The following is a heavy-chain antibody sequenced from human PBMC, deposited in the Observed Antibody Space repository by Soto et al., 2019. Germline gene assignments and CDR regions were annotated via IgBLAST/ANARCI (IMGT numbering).Heavy chain of an antibody. J-gene: IGHJ6*02. D-gene: IGHD2-2*01. CDR1: GGSITSRSHS. CDR3: TKLAGYCFGNSCLADYAMDA. Sequence: PSETLSLTCTVSGGSITSRSHSWGWIRQPPGKGLEWIGTFYYSENTSNNPSLKSRVTISVDTSKNQFSLKLTSVTAADTAVYNCTKLAGYCFGNSCLADYAMDASSHTPSVTV. CDR2: FYYSENT. V-gene: IGHV4-39*01.